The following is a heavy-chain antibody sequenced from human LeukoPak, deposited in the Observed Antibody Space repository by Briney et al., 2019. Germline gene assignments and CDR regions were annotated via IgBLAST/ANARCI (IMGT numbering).Heavy chain of an antibody. Sequence: ASVKASCKASGYTLTSYDINWVRRATGQGLEWMGWMNPNSGNTGYAQKFQGRVTMTRNTSISTAYMELSSLRSEDTAVYYCAMRGDYTGLYIEYWGQGTLVTVSS. D-gene: IGHD4-11*01. CDR1: GYTLTSYD. CDR2: MNPNSGNT. J-gene: IGHJ4*02. V-gene: IGHV1-8*01. CDR3: AMRGDYTGLYIEY.